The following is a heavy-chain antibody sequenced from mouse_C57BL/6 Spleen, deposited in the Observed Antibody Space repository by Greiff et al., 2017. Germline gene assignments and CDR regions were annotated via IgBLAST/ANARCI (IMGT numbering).Heavy chain of an antibody. CDR1: GYSFTNYN. V-gene: IGHV1-39*01. J-gene: IGHJ2*01. Sequence: VQLQQSGPELVKPGASVKISCKASGYSFTNYNMNWVKQSNGKSLEWIGVINPNYGTTSYNQKFKGKATLTVDHASSTAYMQLNSLTAEDSAVYYWARWRDCNGSFDDWGQGTTLTVSS. CDR2: INPNYGTT. D-gene: IGHD1-2*01. CDR3: ARWRDCNGSFDD.